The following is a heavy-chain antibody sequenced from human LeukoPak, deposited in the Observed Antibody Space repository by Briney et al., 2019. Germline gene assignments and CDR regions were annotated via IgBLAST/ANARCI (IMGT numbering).Heavy chain of an antibody. Sequence: SETLSLTCAVSGGSISSGGYSWSWIRQPPGKGLEWIGYIYRSGSTYYNPSLKSRVTISVDRSKNQFSLKLSSVTAADTAVYYCARVQMNYYDSSGYYSDWFDPWGQGTLVTVSS. J-gene: IGHJ5*02. CDR3: ARVQMNYYDSSGYYSDWFDP. D-gene: IGHD3-22*01. V-gene: IGHV4-30-2*01. CDR2: IYRSGST. CDR1: GGSISSGGYS.